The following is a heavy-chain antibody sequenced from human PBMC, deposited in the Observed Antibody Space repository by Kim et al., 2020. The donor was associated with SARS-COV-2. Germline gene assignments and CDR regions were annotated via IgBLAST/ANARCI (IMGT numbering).Heavy chain of an antibody. Sequence: SETLSLTCTVSGGSISSSSYYWGWIRQPPGKGLGWIGSIYYSGSTYYNPSLKSRVTISVDTSKNQFSLKLSSVTAADTAVYYCARSPYDYIWGSYRSPFDYWGQGTLVTVSS. CDR3: ARSPYDYIWGSYRSPFDY. D-gene: IGHD3-16*02. J-gene: IGHJ4*02. CDR1: GGSISSSSYY. CDR2: IYYSGST. V-gene: IGHV4-39*01.